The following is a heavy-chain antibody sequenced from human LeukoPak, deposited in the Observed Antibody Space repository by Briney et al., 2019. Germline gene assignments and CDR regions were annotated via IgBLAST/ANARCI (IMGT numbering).Heavy chain of an antibody. CDR3: ARALRYCSSTSCYNNYYYYGMDV. J-gene: IGHJ6*02. CDR2: IYYSGST. CDR1: GGSISSYY. Sequence: SETLSLTCTVSGGSISSYYWSWIRQPPGKGLEWIGYIYYSGSTNYNPSLKSRVTISVDTSKNQFSLKLSSVTAADTAVYYCARALRYCSSTSCYNNYYYYGMDVWGQGTTVTVSS. D-gene: IGHD2-2*02. V-gene: IGHV4-59*01.